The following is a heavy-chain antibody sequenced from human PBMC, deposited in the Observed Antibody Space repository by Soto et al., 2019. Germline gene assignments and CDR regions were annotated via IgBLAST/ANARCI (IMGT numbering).Heavy chain of an antibody. CDR1: GYTFTTYD. Sequence: QVQLVQSGAEVTKPGASVKVSCRASGYTFTTYDINWVRQATGQGLEWMGWMSPNSGATGYAQKVQGRVTMTRDTSISTAYMELSNLRSEDTAISYCASGVDAGVDVWGQGTTVTVSS. D-gene: IGHD2-8*01. V-gene: IGHV1-8*01. CDR3: ASGVDAGVDV. CDR2: MSPNSGAT. J-gene: IGHJ6*02.